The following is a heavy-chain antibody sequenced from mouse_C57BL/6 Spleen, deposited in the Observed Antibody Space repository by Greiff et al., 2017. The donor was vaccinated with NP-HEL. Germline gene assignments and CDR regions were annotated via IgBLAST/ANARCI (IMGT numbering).Heavy chain of an antibody. D-gene: IGHD4-1*01. J-gene: IGHJ2*01. CDR1: GYTFTSYW. V-gene: IGHV1-61*01. Sequence: QVQLQQPGAELVRPGSSVKLSCKASGYTFTSYWMDWVKQRPGQGLEWIGNIYPSDSETHYNQKFKDKATLTVDKSSSTAYMQLSSLTSEDSAVYYCARWGYWDAVDYWGQGTTLTVSS. CDR2: IYPSDSET. CDR3: ARWGYWDAVDY.